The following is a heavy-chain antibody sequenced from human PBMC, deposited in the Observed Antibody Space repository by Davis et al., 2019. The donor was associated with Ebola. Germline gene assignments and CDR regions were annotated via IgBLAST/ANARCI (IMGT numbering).Heavy chain of an antibody. J-gene: IGHJ4*02. Sequence: SVQVSCKASGGTFSNYAISWVRQAPGQGLEWMGWVIPVFGTTNYALKFQGRVTLTADESTSTASMELTNLRSDDTAVYYCAREVGETKLDQWGQGTLVTVSS. CDR3: AREVGETKLDQ. CDR2: VIPVFGTT. V-gene: IGHV1-69*13. D-gene: IGHD1-26*01. CDR1: GGTFSNYA.